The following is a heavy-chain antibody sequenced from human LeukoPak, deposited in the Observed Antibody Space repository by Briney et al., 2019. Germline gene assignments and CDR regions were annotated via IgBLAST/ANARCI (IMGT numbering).Heavy chain of an antibody. V-gene: IGHV4-4*07. CDR3: AVNFWRGLNYMDV. CDR1: GGSISGYY. Sequence: SETLSLTCTVSGGSISGYYWSWIRQPAGKGLEWSGRIYTRGSTNYHPSLKRLVSMSVDTSKNQFSLNLSHVTAAETDVYYCAVNFWRGLNYMDVWGKGTTVTVSS. D-gene: IGHD3-3*01. J-gene: IGHJ6*03. CDR2: IYTRGST.